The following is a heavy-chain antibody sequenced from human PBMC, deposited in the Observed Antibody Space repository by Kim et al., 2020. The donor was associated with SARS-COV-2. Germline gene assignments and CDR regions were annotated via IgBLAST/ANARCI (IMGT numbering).Heavy chain of an antibody. V-gene: IGHV1-8*01. CDR1: GYTFTSYD. Sequence: ASVKVSCKASGYTFTSYDINWVRQATGQGLEWMGWMNPNSGNTGYAQKFQGRVTMTRNTSISTAYMELSSLRSEDTAVYYCARDKSVWVVTGYYYYGMDVWGQGTTVTVSS. CDR3: ARDKSVWVVTGYYYYGMDV. D-gene: IGHD2-21*02. J-gene: IGHJ6*02. CDR2: MNPNSGNT.